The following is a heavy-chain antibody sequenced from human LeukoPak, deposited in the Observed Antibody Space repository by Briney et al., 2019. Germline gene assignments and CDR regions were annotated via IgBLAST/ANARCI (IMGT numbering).Heavy chain of an antibody. Sequence: PSETLSLTCPVSGGSVSSSRYYWGSSRQPPGKGLEWIGSIYYTGSTYYKASTKSRVTISVDASKNQISLKLSSVTTADTAVYFGARHKSFDYLSPIDSWGQGTLVTVSS. CDR1: GGSVSSSRYY. D-gene: IGHD3-9*01. CDR2: IYYTGST. J-gene: IGHJ4*02. V-gene: IGHV4-39*01. CDR3: ARHKSFDYLSPIDS.